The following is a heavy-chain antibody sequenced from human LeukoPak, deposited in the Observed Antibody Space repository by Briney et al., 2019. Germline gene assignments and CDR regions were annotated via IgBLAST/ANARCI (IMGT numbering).Heavy chain of an antibody. Sequence: SETLSLTCTVSGGSISSYYWSWIRQPPGKGLEWIGYIYYSGSTNYDPSLKSRVTISVDTSKNQFSLKLSSVTAADTAVYYCASSIAAAGMTLDFDYWGQGTLVTVSS. V-gene: IGHV4-59*01. CDR2: IYYSGST. J-gene: IGHJ4*02. D-gene: IGHD6-13*01. CDR3: ASSIAAAGMTLDFDY. CDR1: GGSISSYY.